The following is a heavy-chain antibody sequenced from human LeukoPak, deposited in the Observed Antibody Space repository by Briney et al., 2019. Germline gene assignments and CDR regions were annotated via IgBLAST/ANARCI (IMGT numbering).Heavy chain of an antibody. CDR2: INPNSGGT. CDR1: GYTFTGYY. Sequence: ASVKVSCKASGYTFTGYYMHWVRQAPGQGLEWMGWINPNSGGTSYAQKFQGRVTMTRDTSISTAYMELSRLRSDDTAVYYCAREGPDDAFDIWGQGTMVTVSS. V-gene: IGHV1-2*02. J-gene: IGHJ3*02. CDR3: AREGPDDAFDI. D-gene: IGHD1-14*01.